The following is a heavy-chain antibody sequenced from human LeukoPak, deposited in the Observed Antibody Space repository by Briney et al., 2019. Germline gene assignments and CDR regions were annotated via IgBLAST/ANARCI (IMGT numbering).Heavy chain of an antibody. Sequence: SETLSLTCTVSGYSISSGYYWGWIRQPPGKGLEWIGSIYHSGSTYYNPALKSRVTISVDTSKNQFSLKLSSVTAADTAVYYCGREDGSSWGQGTLVTVSS. CDR2: IYHSGST. V-gene: IGHV4-38-2*02. CDR1: GYSISSGYY. CDR3: GREDGSS. J-gene: IGHJ4*02. D-gene: IGHD1-26*01.